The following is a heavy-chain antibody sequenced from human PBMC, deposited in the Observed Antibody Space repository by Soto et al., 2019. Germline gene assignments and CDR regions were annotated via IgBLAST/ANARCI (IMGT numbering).Heavy chain of an antibody. V-gene: IGHV1-69*06. CDR2: IIPIFGTA. D-gene: IGHD1-26*01. CDR3: ARGRGGATTHYYYYYGMDV. CDR1: GGTFSSYA. J-gene: IGHJ6*02. Sequence: QVQLVQSGAEVKKPGSSVKVSCKASGGTFSSYAISWVRQAPGQGLEWMGGIIPIFGTANYAQKFQGRVTSTADKSTSTAYMELSSLRSEDTVVYYCARGRGGATTHYYYYYGMDVWGQGTTVTVSS.